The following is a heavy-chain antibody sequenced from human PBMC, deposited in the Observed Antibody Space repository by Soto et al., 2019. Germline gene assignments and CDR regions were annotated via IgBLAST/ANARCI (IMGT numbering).Heavy chain of an antibody. Sequence: QVQLVQSGAEVKEPGASMKVSCKASGYTFTGYFMHWVRQAPGQGLEWMGWINPNSGDTNYAQKFQGRVTMTRDMSINTAYMELRRLTSDDTAVYYCARVRTYYDSSGSLDYWGQGSLVTVSS. D-gene: IGHD3-22*01. CDR2: INPNSGDT. V-gene: IGHV1-2*02. CDR1: GYTFTGYF. J-gene: IGHJ4*02. CDR3: ARVRTYYDSSGSLDY.